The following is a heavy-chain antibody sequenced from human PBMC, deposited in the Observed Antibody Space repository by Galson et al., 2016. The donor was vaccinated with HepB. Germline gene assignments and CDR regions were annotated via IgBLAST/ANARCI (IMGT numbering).Heavy chain of an antibody. CDR2: INWHDSTT. J-gene: IGHJ5*02. Sequence: SLRLSFAASGFTFVDYTMHWVRLVPGKGLEWVSLINWHDSTTHYADSVKGRFTISRDNSKDSLYLQMNALRPEDTALYYCVKGGQWLTESWGQGTLVTVSS. V-gene: IGHV3-43*01. CDR3: VKGGQWLTES. D-gene: IGHD6-19*01. CDR1: GFTFVDYT.